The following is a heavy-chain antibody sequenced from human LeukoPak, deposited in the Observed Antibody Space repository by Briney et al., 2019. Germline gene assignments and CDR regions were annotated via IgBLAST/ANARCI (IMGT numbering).Heavy chain of an antibody. CDR2: ISANNSNT. D-gene: IGHD5-24*01. V-gene: IGHV1-18*01. CDR1: GYTFTSYG. Sequence: GASVKLSCRASGYTFTSYGISWVRQAPGQGLEWMGWISANNSNTNYAQKLQGRVTITTDTSTSTAYMEMRRLCSDDTVVYCCTREISTLGDGYNSEYWGQGTLVTVSS. CDR3: TREISTLGDGYNSEY. J-gene: IGHJ4*02.